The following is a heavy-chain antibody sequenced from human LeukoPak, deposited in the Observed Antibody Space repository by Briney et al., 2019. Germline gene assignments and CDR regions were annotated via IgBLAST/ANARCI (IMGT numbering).Heavy chain of an antibody. D-gene: IGHD1-14*01. CDR2: ISAYNGNT. CDR1: GYTFTSYG. V-gene: IGHV1-18*01. Sequence: ASVKVSCKASGYTFTSYGISWVRQAPGQGLEWMGWISAYNGNTNYAQKLQGRVTMTTDTSTSTAHMELRSLRSDDTAVYYCARDLTPIYYYYYGMDVWGQGTTVTVSS. CDR3: ARDLTPIYYYYYGMDV. J-gene: IGHJ6*02.